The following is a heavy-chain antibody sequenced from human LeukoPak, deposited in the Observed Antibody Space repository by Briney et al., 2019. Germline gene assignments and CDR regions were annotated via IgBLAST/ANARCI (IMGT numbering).Heavy chain of an antibody. J-gene: IGHJ4*02. CDR1: GYTFSNYG. V-gene: IGHV1-69*06. CDR3: AGGGVRGVIEAEAH. Sequence: SVKVSCKASGYTFSNYGFSWVRQAPGQGLEWMGGIIPIFGTANYAQKFQGRVTITADKSTSTAYMELSSLRSEDTAVYYCAGGGVRGVIEAEAHWGQGTLVTVSS. D-gene: IGHD3-10*01. CDR2: IIPIFGTA.